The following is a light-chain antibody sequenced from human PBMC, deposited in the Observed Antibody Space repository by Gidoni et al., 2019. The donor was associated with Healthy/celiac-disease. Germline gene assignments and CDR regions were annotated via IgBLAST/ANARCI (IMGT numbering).Light chain of an antibody. CDR3: MQALQTPFT. CDR2: LGS. CDR1: QSPLHSNGYNY. Sequence: IVMTQSPLSLPVTPGEPASISSRSSQSPLHSNGYNYLDWYLQKPGQSTQLLIYLGSNRASGVPDRFSGSGSGTDFTLKISRVEAEDVGVYYCMQALQTPFTFGPGTKVDIK. J-gene: IGKJ3*01. V-gene: IGKV2-28*01.